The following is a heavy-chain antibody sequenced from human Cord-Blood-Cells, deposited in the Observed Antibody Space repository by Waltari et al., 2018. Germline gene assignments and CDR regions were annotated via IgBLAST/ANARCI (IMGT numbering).Heavy chain of an antibody. CDR2: IYYSGST. J-gene: IGHJ4*02. Sequence: QLQLQESGPGLVKPSETLSLTCTVSGGSISSSGYYWGWIRQPPGKGLEWIGSIYYSGSTYYNPSLKSRVTISVDTSKNQFSLKLSSVTAADTAVYYCARKATGVRFDYWGQGTLVTVSS. V-gene: IGHV4-39*01. CDR1: GGSISSSGYY. CDR3: ARKATGVRFDY. D-gene: IGHD7-27*01.